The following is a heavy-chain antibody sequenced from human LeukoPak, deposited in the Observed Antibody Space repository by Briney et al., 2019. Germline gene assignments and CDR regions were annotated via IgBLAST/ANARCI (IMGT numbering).Heavy chain of an antibody. CDR3: ARAAPGDTAISAPAAFDI. CDR1: GFTFSSYE. D-gene: IGHD5-18*01. V-gene: IGHV3-48*03. Sequence: GGSLRLSCAASGFTFSSYEMNWVRQAPGKGLEWVLYISSSGSTIYYADSVKGRFTISRDNAKNSLYLQMNSLRAEDTAVYYCARAAPGDTAISAPAAFDIWGQGTMVTVSS. CDR2: ISSSGSTI. J-gene: IGHJ3*02.